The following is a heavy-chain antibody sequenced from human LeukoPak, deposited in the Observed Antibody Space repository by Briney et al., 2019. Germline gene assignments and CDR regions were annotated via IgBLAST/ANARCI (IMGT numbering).Heavy chain of an antibody. CDR1: GYTLTELS. CDR2: INPNSGGT. J-gene: IGHJ6*03. D-gene: IGHD3-3*01. CDR3: ARDGYDFWSGYHHYYYYMDV. Sequence: ASVKVSCKVSGYTLTELSMHWVRQAPGQGLEWMGWINPNSGGTNYAQKFQGRVTMTRDTSISTAYMELSRLRSDDTAVYYCARDGYDFWSGYHHYYYYMDVWGKGTTVTVSS. V-gene: IGHV1-2*02.